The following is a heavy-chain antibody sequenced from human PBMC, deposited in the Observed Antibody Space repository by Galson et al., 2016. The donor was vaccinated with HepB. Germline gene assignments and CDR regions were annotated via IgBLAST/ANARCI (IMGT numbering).Heavy chain of an antibody. Sequence: SLRLSCAASGFTISSSYMSWVRQAPGKGLEWVSLIYTGGTTYYAGSVEGRFTVSKDNSKNTVYLQMNSLRPEDTAVYYCAKDTGASSGDDCFLGWYDRWGQGTRVTVSS. CDR1: GFTISSSY. D-gene: IGHD2-21*02. J-gene: IGHJ5*02. CDR2: IYTGGTT. CDR3: AKDTGASSGDDCFLGWYDR. V-gene: IGHV3-53*05.